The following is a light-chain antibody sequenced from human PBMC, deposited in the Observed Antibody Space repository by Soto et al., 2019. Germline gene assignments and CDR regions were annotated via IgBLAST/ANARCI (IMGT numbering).Light chain of an antibody. CDR3: QQYGGSPIT. CDR2: GAS. CDR1: QSVTTR. J-gene: IGKJ5*01. Sequence: EIVLTQSPDTLSLSPGGRGTLSCRASQSVTTRLAWYQQKPCQPPRLLISGASGRASGVPVRISGSGSGTDFTLTISRLEPEDFALYYCQQYGGSPITFGLGTRLEIK. V-gene: IGKV3-20*01.